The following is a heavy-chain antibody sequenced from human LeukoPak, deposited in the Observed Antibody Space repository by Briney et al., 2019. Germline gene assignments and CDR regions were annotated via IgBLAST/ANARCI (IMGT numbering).Heavy chain of an antibody. CDR1: GYTFTSYD. CDR3: ARGKGSNYYDSSGSAEYDY. J-gene: IGHJ4*02. D-gene: IGHD3-22*01. CDR2: MNPNSGYT. Sequence: ASVKVSCKASGYTFTSYDINRVRQAPGQGLEWMGWMNPNSGYTGYAQKFQGRVTMTRITSISTAYMDLSSLRSEDTAIYYCARGKGSNYYDSSGSAEYDYWGQGTLVTVSS. V-gene: IGHV1-8*01.